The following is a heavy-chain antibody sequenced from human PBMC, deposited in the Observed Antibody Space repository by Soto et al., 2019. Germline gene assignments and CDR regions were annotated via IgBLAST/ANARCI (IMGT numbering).Heavy chain of an antibody. D-gene: IGHD5-18*01. J-gene: IGHJ4*02. CDR2: ISTDNGNT. CDR1: GYTFTNSG. Sequence: GASVKVSCKASGYTFTNSGISWVRQAPGQGLEWMGWISTDNGNTNYPQKLQGRVTMTTDTSTSTAYMELRSLRSDDTAVYYCARVDTAMVTASYWGQGTVVTVSS. V-gene: IGHV1-18*01. CDR3: ARVDTAMVTASY.